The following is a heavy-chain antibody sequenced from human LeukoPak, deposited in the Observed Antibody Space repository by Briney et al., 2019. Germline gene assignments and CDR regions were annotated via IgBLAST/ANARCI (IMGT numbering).Heavy chain of an antibody. J-gene: IGHJ3*02. CDR2: ISGSGGST. Sequence: GGSLGLSCAASGFTFSSYAMSWVRQAPGKGLEWVSAISGSGGSTYYADSVKGRFTISRDNSKNTLYLQMNSLRAEDTAVYYCAKDRSSYDAFDIWGQGTMVTVSS. CDR1: GFTFSSYA. V-gene: IGHV3-23*01. D-gene: IGHD3-3*01. CDR3: AKDRSSYDAFDI.